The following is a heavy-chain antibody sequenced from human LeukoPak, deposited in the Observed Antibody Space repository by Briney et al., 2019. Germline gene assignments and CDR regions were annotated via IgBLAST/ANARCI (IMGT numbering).Heavy chain of an antibody. J-gene: IGHJ6*02. CDR2: IIPFFGTA. V-gene: IGHV1-69*13. D-gene: IGHD5-24*01. CDR3: ASTMATSYYGMDV. CDR1: GGTFSSYA. Sequence: SVKVSCKASGGTFSSYAISWVRQAPGRGLEWMGGIIPFFGTANYAQKFQGRVTITADESTSTAYMELSSLRSEDTAVFYCASTMATSYYGMDVWGQGTTVTVSS.